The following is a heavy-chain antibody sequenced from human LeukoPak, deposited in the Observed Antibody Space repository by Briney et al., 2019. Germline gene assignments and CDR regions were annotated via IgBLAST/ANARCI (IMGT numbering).Heavy chain of an antibody. Sequence: GGSLRLSCAASGFTFSSYGMHWVRQAPGKGLEWVAVIWYDGRNKYYADSVKGRFTISRDNSKNTLYLQMNSLRAEDTAVYYCASVPGGSEDYYYYGMDVWGQGTTVTVSS. CDR1: GFTFSSYG. D-gene: IGHD3-10*01. CDR2: IWYDGRNK. J-gene: IGHJ6*02. CDR3: ASVPGGSEDYYYYGMDV. V-gene: IGHV3-33*01.